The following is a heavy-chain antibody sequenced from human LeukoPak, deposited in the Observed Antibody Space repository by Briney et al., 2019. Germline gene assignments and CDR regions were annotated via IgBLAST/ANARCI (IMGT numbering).Heavy chain of an antibody. CDR3: ARDRAAFGVVQVGY. CDR1: TFTFSRYW. Sequence: GGSLRLSCAASTFTFSRYWMHWVRHAPGEGLVWVSRINSDGTNTYYADSVKGRFTISRDNTKNTLYLQMNSLRTEDTAVYYCARDRAAFGVVQVGYWGQGILVTVSS. V-gene: IGHV3-74*01. J-gene: IGHJ4*02. D-gene: IGHD3-3*01. CDR2: INSDGTNT.